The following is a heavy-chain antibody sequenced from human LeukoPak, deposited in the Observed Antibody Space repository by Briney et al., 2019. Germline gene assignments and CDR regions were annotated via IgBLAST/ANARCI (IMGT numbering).Heavy chain of an antibody. CDR1: GFTFSGSA. CDR3: TSGYYDSSGYSTPY. CDR2: IRSKANSYAT. J-gene: IGHJ4*02. D-gene: IGHD3-22*01. Sequence: PGGSLKLSCAASGFTFSGSAMHWVRQASGKGLEWVGRIRSKANSYATAYAASVKGRFTISRDDSKNTAYLQMSSLKTEDTAVYYCTSGYYDSSGYSTPYWGQGTLVTVSS. V-gene: IGHV3-73*01.